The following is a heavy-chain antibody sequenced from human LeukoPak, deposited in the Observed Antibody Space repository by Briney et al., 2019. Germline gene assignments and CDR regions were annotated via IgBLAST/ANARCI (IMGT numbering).Heavy chain of an antibody. CDR3: ARDRSRRSLFDY. J-gene: IGHJ4*02. V-gene: IGHV3-48*03. CDR1: GFTFSSYE. D-gene: IGHD1-14*01. Sequence: PGGSLRLSCAASGFTFSSYEMNWVRQAPGKGLEWVSYISSSGSTIYYADPVKGRFTISRDNAKNSLYLQMNSLRAEDTAVYYCARDRSRRSLFDYWGQGTLVTVSS. CDR2: ISSSGSTI.